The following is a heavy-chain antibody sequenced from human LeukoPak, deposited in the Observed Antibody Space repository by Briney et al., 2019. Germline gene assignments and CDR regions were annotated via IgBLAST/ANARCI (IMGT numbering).Heavy chain of an antibody. J-gene: IGHJ5*02. V-gene: IGHV3-48*01. CDR1: GFTFSSYS. Sequence: GGSLRLSCAASGFTFSSYSMNWVRQAPGKGLEWVSYISSSSSSTIYYADSVKGRFTISRDNAKDSLYLHMNSLRAEDTAVHYRARGGRKAVAGTPNWFDPWGQGTLVTVSS. CDR2: ISSSSSSTI. D-gene: IGHD6-19*01. CDR3: ARGGRKAVAGTPNWFDP.